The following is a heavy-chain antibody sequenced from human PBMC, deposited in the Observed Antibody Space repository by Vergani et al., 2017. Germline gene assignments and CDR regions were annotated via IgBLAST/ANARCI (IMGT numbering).Heavy chain of an antibody. Sequence: QVQLVESGGGVVQPGRSLRLSCAASGFTFSSYAMHWVRQAPGKGLEWVAVISYDGSNKYYADSVKGRFTISRDNSKNTLYLQMNSLRAEDTAVYYCANTGYSSGWYGGGMDVWGQGTTVTVSS. CDR2: ISYDGSNK. J-gene: IGHJ6*02. CDR1: GFTFSSYA. D-gene: IGHD6-19*01. CDR3: ANTGYSSGWYGGGMDV. V-gene: IGHV3-30-3*01.